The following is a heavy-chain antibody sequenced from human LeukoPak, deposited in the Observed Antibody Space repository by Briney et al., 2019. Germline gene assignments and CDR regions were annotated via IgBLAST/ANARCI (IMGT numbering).Heavy chain of an antibody. CDR2: IIPIFGTA. CDR1: GGTFSSYA. V-gene: IGHV1-69*13. CDR3: ARGPRNQEDYYFDY. D-gene: IGHD1-14*01. Sequence: EASVKVSCKASGGTFSSYAISWVQQAPGQGLEWMGGIIPIFGTANYAQKFQGRDTITADESTSTAYMELSSLRSEDTAVYYCARGPRNQEDYYFDYWGQGTLVTVSS. J-gene: IGHJ4*02.